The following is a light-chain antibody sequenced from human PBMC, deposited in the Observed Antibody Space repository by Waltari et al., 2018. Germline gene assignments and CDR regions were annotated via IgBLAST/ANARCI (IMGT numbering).Light chain of an antibody. CDR3: SSYTNTKTFVL. CDR2: DVT. Sequence: QSALTQPASVSGSPGPSITISCIGTTFDIGAYTHVSWYQQYPGRAPKLLIFDVTKRPSGVSDRFSASKSANTASLTISGLQAEDEADYYCSSYTNTKTFVLFGGGTKLTVL. CDR1: TFDIGAYTH. J-gene: IGLJ3*02. V-gene: IGLV2-14*03.